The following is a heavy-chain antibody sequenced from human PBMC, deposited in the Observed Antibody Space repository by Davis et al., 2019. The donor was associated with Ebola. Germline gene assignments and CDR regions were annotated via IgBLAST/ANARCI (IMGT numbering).Heavy chain of an antibody. J-gene: IGHJ5*02. CDR3: ARTIGLNWFDP. CDR2: IYHGGST. CDR1: GGSISSGGYS. Sequence: SETLSLTCAVSGGSISSGGYSWSWIRQSPGKGLEWIGYIYHGGSTYYNPSLKSRVTVSVDTSKNQFSLKLRSVTAADTAVYYCARTIGLNWFDPWGQGTLVTVSS. D-gene: IGHD3/OR15-3a*01. V-gene: IGHV4-30-2*06.